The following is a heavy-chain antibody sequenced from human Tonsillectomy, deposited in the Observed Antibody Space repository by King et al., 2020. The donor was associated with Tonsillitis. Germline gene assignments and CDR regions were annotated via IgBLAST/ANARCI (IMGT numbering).Heavy chain of an antibody. CDR2: IIPIFGTA. CDR3: ARGGTTVTTAPFDY. Sequence: QLVQSGAEVKKPGSSVKVSCKASGGTFSSYAISWVRQAPGQGLEWMGGIIPIFGTANYAQKFQGRVTITADESTSTASMELSSLRSEETAVYYCARGGTTVTTAPFDYWGQGTLVTVSS. V-gene: IGHV1-69*01. J-gene: IGHJ4*02. D-gene: IGHD4-17*01. CDR1: GGTFSSYA.